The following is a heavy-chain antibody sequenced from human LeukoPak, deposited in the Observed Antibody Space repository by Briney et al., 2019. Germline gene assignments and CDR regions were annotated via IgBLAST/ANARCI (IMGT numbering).Heavy chain of an antibody. V-gene: IGHV1-18*01. CDR3: ARAIGSFYLLLDYYMDV. J-gene: IGHJ6*03. D-gene: IGHD1-26*01. CDR2: ISAYNGNT. CDR1: GYTFTSYG. Sequence: ASVKVSCKASGYTFTSYGISWVRQAPGQGLEWMGWISAYNGNTNYAQKLQGRVTVTTDTSTSTAYMELRSLRSDDTAVYYCARAIGSFYLLLDYYMDVWGKGTTVTVSS.